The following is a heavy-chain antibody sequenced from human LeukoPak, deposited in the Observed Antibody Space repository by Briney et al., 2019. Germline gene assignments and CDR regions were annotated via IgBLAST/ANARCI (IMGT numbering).Heavy chain of an antibody. J-gene: IGHJ4*02. CDR3: TRVFVGDEYSSSGY. CDR2: INSDGSST. Sequence: PGGSLRLSCAASGFTFSRYYMHWVRQAPGKGLVWVSRINSDGSSTTYADFVKGRFTISRDNAKNTLYSQMNSLKVEDTAVYYCTRVFVGDEYSSSGYWGQGTLVTVSS. V-gene: IGHV3-74*01. D-gene: IGHD6-13*01. CDR1: GFTFSRYY.